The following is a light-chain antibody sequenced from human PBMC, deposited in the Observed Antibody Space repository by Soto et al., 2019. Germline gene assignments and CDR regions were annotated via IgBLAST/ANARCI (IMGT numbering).Light chain of an antibody. Sequence: QPVLTQPPSTSGTPGQGVTISCSGSSSTIGSNTVNWYQHLPGTAPKLLIYSNSQRPSGVPDRFSGSKSGTSASLAISGLQSDDEADYYCATWDDSLNGPVFGGGTKLTVL. CDR3: ATWDDSLNGPV. J-gene: IGLJ3*02. CDR2: SNS. V-gene: IGLV1-44*01. CDR1: SSTIGSNT.